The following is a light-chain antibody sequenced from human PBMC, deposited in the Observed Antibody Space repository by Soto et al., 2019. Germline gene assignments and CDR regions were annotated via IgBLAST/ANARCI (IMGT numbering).Light chain of an antibody. CDR2: EVS. V-gene: IGLV2-14*01. CDR1: SSDVGGYNY. J-gene: IGLJ3*02. CDR3: SSYTSSSTWV. Sequence: QSALTQPASVSGSPGQSITISCTGTSSDVGGYNYVSWYQQHPGKAPKLMIYEVSNRPSGVSNRFSGSKSGNTASLTVFGLQVEDEADYYCSSYTSSSTWVFGGGTKVTVL.